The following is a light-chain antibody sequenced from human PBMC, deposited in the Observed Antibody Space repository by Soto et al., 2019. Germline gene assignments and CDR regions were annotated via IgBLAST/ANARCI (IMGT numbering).Light chain of an antibody. CDR3: QQRLNWPPG. Sequence: IVVTQSPATLSVSPGERVTLSCRTSHSVSSHVAWYQQRPGQAPRLLLYGASTRATGIPVRFSGSGFGTEFTLTISSLQSEDFAVYYCQQRLNWPPGFGQGTKVEIK. V-gene: IGKV3-15*01. CDR1: HSVSSH. CDR2: GAS. J-gene: IGKJ1*01.